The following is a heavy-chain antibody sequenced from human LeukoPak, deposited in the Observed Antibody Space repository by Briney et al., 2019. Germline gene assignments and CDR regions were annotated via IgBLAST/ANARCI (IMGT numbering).Heavy chain of an antibody. V-gene: IGHV4-34*01. CDR2: INHSGST. D-gene: IGHD2-21*02. Sequence: SETLSLTCAAYGGSFSGYYWSWIRQAPGKGLEWIGEINHSGSTNYNPSLKCRVTISVDTSKNQFSLKLSSVTAADTAVYYCARGSDLYWYFDLWGRGTLVTASS. CDR3: ARGSDLYWYFDL. CDR1: GGSFSGYY. J-gene: IGHJ2*01.